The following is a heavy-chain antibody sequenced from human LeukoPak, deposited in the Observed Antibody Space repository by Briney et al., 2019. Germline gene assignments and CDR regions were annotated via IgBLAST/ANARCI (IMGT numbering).Heavy chain of an antibody. J-gene: IGHJ6*02. CDR1: GFTFSSYG. D-gene: IGHD3-3*01. V-gene: IGHV3-33*01. Sequence: PGGSLRLSCAASGFTFSSYGMHWVRQAPGKGLEWVAVIWYDGSNKYYADSVKGRFTISRDNSKNTLYLQMNSLRAEDTAVYYCARGYYDFWNGMDVWGQGTTVTVSS. CDR3: ARGYYDFWNGMDV. CDR2: IWYDGSNK.